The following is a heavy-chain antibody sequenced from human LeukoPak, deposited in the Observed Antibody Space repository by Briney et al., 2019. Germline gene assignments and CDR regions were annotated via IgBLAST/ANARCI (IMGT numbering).Heavy chain of an antibody. Sequence: GASLKISCKGSGYSFTSYWIGWVRQMPGKGLEWMGIIYPGDSDTRYSPSFQGQVTISADKSISTAYLQWSSLKASDTAMYYCARHTGGGNSGSPGYYYYMDVWGKGTTVTVSS. D-gene: IGHD1-26*01. V-gene: IGHV5-51*01. J-gene: IGHJ6*03. CDR2: IYPGDSDT. CDR1: GYSFTSYW. CDR3: ARHTGGGNSGSPGYYYYMDV.